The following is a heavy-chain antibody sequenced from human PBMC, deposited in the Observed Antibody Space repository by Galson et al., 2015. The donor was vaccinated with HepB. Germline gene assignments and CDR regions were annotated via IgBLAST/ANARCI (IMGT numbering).Heavy chain of an antibody. CDR2: IYYSDTWTT. Sequence: ETLSLTCTVSGGSISDHYWSWIRQSPGKGLEWIGYIYYSDTWTTNYNPSLRSRVTISFDTSNNQVSLELSSVTAAYTAMYYCGRQTHHQNPMDVWGQGTTVTVS. V-gene: IGHV4-59*08. D-gene: IGHD1-14*01. J-gene: IGHJ6*02. CDR1: GGSISDHY. CDR3: GRQTHHQNPMDV.